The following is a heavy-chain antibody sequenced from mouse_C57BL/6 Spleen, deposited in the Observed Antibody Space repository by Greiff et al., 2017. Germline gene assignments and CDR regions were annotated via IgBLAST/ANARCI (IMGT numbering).Heavy chain of an antibody. V-gene: IGHV5-17*01. J-gene: IGHJ3*01. CDR1: GFTFSDYG. CDR2: ISSGSSTI. D-gene: IGHD2-1*01. Sequence: EVKLVESGGGLVKPGGSLKLSCAASGFTFSDYGMHWVRQAPEKGLEWVAYISSGSSTIYYADTVKGRFTISRDNAKNTLFLQRTSLRSEDTAMYYCARDYYVNSRFAYWGQGTLVTVSA. CDR3: ARDYYVNSRFAY.